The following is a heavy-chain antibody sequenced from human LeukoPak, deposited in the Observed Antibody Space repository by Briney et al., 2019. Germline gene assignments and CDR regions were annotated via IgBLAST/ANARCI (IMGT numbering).Heavy chain of an antibody. D-gene: IGHD5-18*01. CDR1: GFTFSSYG. V-gene: IGHV3-30*02. CDR2: IRYDGTNK. Sequence: GGSLRLSCAASGFTFSSYGMHWVRQAPGKGLEWVAFIRYDGTNKYYVDSVKGRFTISRDNSRNILYLQMNSLTAEDTAVYYCAKGDTYGLVYWGQGTLVTVSS. J-gene: IGHJ4*02. CDR3: AKGDTYGLVY.